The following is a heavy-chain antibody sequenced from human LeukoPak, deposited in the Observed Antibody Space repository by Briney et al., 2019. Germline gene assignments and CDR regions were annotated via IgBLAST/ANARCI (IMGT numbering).Heavy chain of an antibody. Sequence: SETLSLTCAVYGGSFSGYYWAWIRQSPGKGLEWIGQINHSGSTNYNPSLKSRVTISVDTSKNQFSLKLSSVTAADTAVYYCARAPPYYDILTGYYPNWFDPWGQGTLVTVSS. V-gene: IGHV4-34*01. CDR2: INHSGST. CDR3: ARAPPYYDILTGYYPNWFDP. D-gene: IGHD3-9*01. CDR1: GGSFSGYY. J-gene: IGHJ5*02.